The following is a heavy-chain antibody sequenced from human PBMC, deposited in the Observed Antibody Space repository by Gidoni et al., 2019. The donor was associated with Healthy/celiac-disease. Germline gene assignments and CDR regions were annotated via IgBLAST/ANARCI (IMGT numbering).Heavy chain of an antibody. CDR2: INAGNGNT. J-gene: IGHJ5*02. D-gene: IGHD4-17*01. CDR3: ARDQFHWRLPPSWFDP. CDR1: GYTFTSYA. Sequence: VKKPGASVKVSCKASGYTFTSYAMHWVRQAPGQRLEWMGWINAGNGNTKYSQKFQGRVTITRDTSASTAYMELSSLRSEDTAVYYCARDQFHWRLPPSWFDPWGQGTLVTVSS. V-gene: IGHV1-3*01.